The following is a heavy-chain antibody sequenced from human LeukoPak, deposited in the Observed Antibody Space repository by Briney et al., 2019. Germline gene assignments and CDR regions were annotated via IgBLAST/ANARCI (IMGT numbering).Heavy chain of an antibody. D-gene: IGHD2-21*02. CDR1: GYTFSSYA. Sequence: ASVKVSCKPSGYTFSSYAISWLRQAPGQGLEWMGWISTYSGNTNYAQNLQGRISMAIETSTSTAYMELRSLRSDDTAVYYCARGGSRVVTYGNFDYWGQGTLVTVSS. CDR2: ISTYSGNT. J-gene: IGHJ4*02. CDR3: ARGGSRVVTYGNFDY. V-gene: IGHV1-18*01.